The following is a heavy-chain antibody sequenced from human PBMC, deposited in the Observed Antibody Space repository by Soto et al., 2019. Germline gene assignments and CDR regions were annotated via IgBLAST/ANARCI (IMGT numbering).Heavy chain of an antibody. D-gene: IGHD6-19*01. CDR1: GGSITTNW. Sequence: QVHLQESGPGLVKPSGTLSLTCAVSGGSITTNWWSWVRQPPGKGLEWIGEIYHSGTTNYNPSLRGRVTISVDKSHNQFSLKLNSVTAADSAIYYCARHIAVTRTRGFDYWGQGNLVTVSS. V-gene: IGHV4-4*02. CDR2: IYHSGTT. J-gene: IGHJ4*02. CDR3: ARHIAVTRTRGFDY.